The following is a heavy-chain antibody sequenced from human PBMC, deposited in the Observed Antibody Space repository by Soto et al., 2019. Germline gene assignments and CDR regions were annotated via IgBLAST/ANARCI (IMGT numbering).Heavy chain of an antibody. V-gene: IGHV4-59*01. D-gene: IGHD2-15*01. J-gene: IGHJ5*02. CDR2: IHHSGIT. CDR3: GRVVDCRYEICSFWFDA. Sequence: KSSETLSPTCAVSGASINTYYWSWVRQRPGKGLEWIGNIHHSGITNYNPSLNSRVTITVDTSKTKLPLWLSAVTAAATAVYYCGRVVDCRYEICSFWFDAWGQGTLVTVSS. CDR1: GASINTYY.